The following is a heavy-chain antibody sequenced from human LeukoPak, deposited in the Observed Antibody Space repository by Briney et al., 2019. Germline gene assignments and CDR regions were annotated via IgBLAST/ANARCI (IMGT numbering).Heavy chain of an antibody. CDR2: IKRDGGET. CDR3: GGFGYEAAVDL. CDR1: GFMFSTYW. J-gene: IGHJ4*02. Sequence: PGGSLRLSCAASGFMFSTYWMTWVRQAPGKGLEWVANIKRDGGETYYVDSVKGRFTISRDNTKNLLYLQMNSLRGEDAAVYYCGGFGYEAAVDLWGQGTLVTVSS. D-gene: IGHD6-13*01. V-gene: IGHV3-7*01.